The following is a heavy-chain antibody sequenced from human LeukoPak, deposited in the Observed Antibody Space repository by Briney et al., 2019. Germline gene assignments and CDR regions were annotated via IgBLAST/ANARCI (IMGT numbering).Heavy chain of an antibody. CDR1: DGSITNYD. Sequence: SETLPLTCTVSDGSITNYDWSWVRQPPGKGLEFIGHVHYSGTTNYNPSLRSRVTISIDTSKKHFFLKLKSVTAADTAVYYCATGYGDFRVEGRYFYSWGQGTVVTVSS. D-gene: IGHD4-17*01. V-gene: IGHV4-59*01. CDR2: VHYSGTT. CDR3: ATGYGDFRVEGRYFYS. J-gene: IGHJ4*02.